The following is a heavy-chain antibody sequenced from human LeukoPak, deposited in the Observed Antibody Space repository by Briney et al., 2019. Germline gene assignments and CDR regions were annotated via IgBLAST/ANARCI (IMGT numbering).Heavy chain of an antibody. CDR3: AKDRPFPYGMDV. CDR2: ITWNGGST. V-gene: IGHV3-43D*03. CDR1: KLNFDDYG. Sequence: GGSLRLSCAASKLNFDDYGMHWVRQAPRKGLEWVSYITWNGGSTYYADSVKGRFTISRDNSKDSLYLQMNSLRVEDTALYYCAKDRPFPYGMDVWGQGTTVTVSS. J-gene: IGHJ6*02.